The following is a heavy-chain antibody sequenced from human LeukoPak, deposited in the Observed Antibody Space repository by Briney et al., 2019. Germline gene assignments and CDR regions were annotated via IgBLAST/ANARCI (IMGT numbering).Heavy chain of an antibody. Sequence: GGSLRLSCAASGFTFRSYGMHWVRQAPGKGLEWVAFIRYDGTNKYYADSVKGRFTISRDNSKNTLYLQMNSLRADDTAVYHCARGNDSGTYYGDAFDIWGQGTMVTVSS. V-gene: IGHV3-30*02. CDR2: IRYDGTNK. J-gene: IGHJ3*02. CDR1: GFTFRSYG. D-gene: IGHD1-26*01. CDR3: ARGNDSGTYYGDAFDI.